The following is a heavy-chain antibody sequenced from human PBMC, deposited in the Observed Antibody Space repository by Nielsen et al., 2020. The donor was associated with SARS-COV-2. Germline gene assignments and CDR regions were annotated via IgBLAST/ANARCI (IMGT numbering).Heavy chain of an antibody. CDR3: ARIGKSEGIDY. CDR1: GGSISSGGYS. D-gene: IGHD6-13*01. Sequence: SETLSLTCAVSGGSISSGGYSWSWIRQPPGKGLEWIGYIYYSGSTYYNPSLKSRVTISVDTSKIQFSLKLSSVTAADTAVYYCARIGKSEGIDYWGQGTLVTVSS. J-gene: IGHJ4*02. V-gene: IGHV4-30-4*07. CDR2: IYYSGST.